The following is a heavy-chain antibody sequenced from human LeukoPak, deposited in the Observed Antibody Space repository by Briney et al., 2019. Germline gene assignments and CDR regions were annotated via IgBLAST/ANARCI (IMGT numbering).Heavy chain of an antibody. V-gene: IGHV3-7*01. J-gene: IGHJ4*02. CDR1: GFTFNSYW. D-gene: IGHD3-22*01. Sequence: HPGGSLRLSCAASGFTFNSYWMRWLRQAPGKGLEWVANIKQDGSEKYYVDSVKGRFTISRDNAKNSLYLQMNSLRAEDTAVYYCASGGGVVVITQFDYWGQGTLVTVSS. CDR2: IKQDGSEK. CDR3: ASGGGVVVITQFDY.